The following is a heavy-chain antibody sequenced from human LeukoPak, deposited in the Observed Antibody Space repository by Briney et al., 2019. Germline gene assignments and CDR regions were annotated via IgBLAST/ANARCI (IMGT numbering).Heavy chain of an antibody. CDR1: GFSLSTSVVG. CDR3: EHSPGDDRAFFDY. Sequence: SGPTLVKPTQTLTLTCTFSGFSLSTSVVGVGWIRQPPGKALDWLALIDGEDYNRYRPSLMPMLPITTEPHKNQVVLTMPNMDPVDTATYYCEHSPGDDRAFFDYWGQGTMVTVSS. J-gene: IGHJ4*02. V-gene: IGHV2-5*02. D-gene: IGHD5-12*01. CDR2: IDGEDYN.